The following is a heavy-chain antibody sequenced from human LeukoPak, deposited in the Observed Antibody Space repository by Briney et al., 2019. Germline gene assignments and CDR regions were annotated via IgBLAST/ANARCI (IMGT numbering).Heavy chain of an antibody. CDR3: VRASTTGYCSSTSCYAARRSYYFDY. D-gene: IGHD2-2*03. CDR1: GGTFSSYA. Sequence: SVKVSCKASGGTFSSYAISWVRQAPGQGLEWMGGIIPIFGTANYAQKFQGRVTITADESTSTAYMELSSLRSEDTAVYYCVRASTTGYCSSTSCYAARRSYYFDYWGQGTLVTVSS. J-gene: IGHJ4*02. V-gene: IGHV1-69*13. CDR2: IIPIFGTA.